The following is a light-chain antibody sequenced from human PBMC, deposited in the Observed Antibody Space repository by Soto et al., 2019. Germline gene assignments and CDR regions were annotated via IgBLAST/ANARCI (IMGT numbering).Light chain of an antibody. CDR1: QSVSSN. CDR3: QQYNNWPLT. V-gene: IGKV3-15*01. Sequence: EIVMTQSPATLSVSPGERATLSCRASQSVSSNLAWYQQKPGQTPRLLIYGTSTRATGIPARFSGSGSGTEFTLTISSLQSEDVAVYWCQQYNNWPLTFGPGTRLEIK. CDR2: GTS. J-gene: IGKJ5*01.